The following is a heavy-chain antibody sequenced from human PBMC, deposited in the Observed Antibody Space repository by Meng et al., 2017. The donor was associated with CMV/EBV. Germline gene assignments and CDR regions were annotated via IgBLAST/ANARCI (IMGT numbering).Heavy chain of an antibody. Sequence: LLIQESGPGLVNPSETLSLTCPVSGGSISSSSYYWGWLCQPPGKGLEWIGSIYYSGSTYYNPSLKSRVTISVDTSKNQFSLKLSSVTAADTAVYYCARDPSLRWIDYWGQGTLVTVSS. D-gene: IGHD4-23*01. V-gene: IGHV4-39*07. CDR3: ARDPSLRWIDY. CDR2: IYYSGST. CDR1: GGSISSSSYY. J-gene: IGHJ4*02.